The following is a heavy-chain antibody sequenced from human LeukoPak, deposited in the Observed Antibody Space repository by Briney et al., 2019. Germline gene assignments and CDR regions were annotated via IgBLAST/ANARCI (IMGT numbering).Heavy chain of an antibody. CDR2: KNPNSGNT. D-gene: IGHD5-18*01. CDR3: ARGVYSYGYYFDY. V-gene: IGHV1-8*01. J-gene: IGHJ4*02. CDR1: GYTFTSYD. Sequence: ASVKVSCKASGYTFTSYDINWVRQATGQGLEWMGWKNPNSGNTGYAQKFQGRVTMTRNTSISTAYMELSSLRSEDTAVYYCARGVYSYGYYFDYWGQGTLVTVSS.